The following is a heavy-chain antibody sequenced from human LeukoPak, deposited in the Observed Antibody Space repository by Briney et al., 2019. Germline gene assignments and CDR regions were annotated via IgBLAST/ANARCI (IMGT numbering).Heavy chain of an antibody. D-gene: IGHD6-13*01. V-gene: IGHV3-33*01. CDR1: GFTFSNYG. CDR2: IWYDGSNK. Sequence: GRSLRLSCAASGFTFSNYGMHWVRQAPGKGLEWVAVIWYDGSNKYYADSVKGRFTLSRDNSKNTLFLQMNSLRPEDTAVYFCARDLTQLAFFDYWGQGTLVTVSS. CDR3: ARDLTQLAFFDY. J-gene: IGHJ4*02.